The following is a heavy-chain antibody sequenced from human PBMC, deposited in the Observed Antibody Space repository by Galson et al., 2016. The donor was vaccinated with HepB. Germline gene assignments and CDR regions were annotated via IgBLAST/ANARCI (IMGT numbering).Heavy chain of an antibody. V-gene: IGHV1-69*13. CDR1: GGTFTYSNYA. D-gene: IGHD3-3*01. Sequence: SVKVSCKASGGTFTYSNYAISWVRQAPGQGLEWMGGIITMFGTTTYAQKFQGRVTITADESTRTVYMELRSLRSQDTAFYYCARAEDGFWEWLLEEWGQGTLVTVSS. CDR3: ARAEDGFWEWLLEE. J-gene: IGHJ4*02. CDR2: IITMFGTT.